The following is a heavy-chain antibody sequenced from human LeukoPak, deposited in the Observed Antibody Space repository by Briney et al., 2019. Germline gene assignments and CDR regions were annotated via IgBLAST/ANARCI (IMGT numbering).Heavy chain of an antibody. V-gene: IGHV4-34*01. D-gene: IGHD3-3*01. Sequence: SETLSLTCAVYGGSFSGYYWSWIRQPPGKGLEGNGENNHSGSNKYNPALKSRVTISVDTSKNQFSLKLSSVTAADTAVYYCARIPRVRWLLYSSGHLKNYYYYMDVWGKGTTVTVSS. CDR2: NNHSGSN. CDR1: GGSFSGYY. CDR3: ARIPRVRWLLYSSGHLKNYYYYMDV. J-gene: IGHJ6*03.